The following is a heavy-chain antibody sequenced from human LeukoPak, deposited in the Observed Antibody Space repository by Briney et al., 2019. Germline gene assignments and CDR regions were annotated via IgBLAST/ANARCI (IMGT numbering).Heavy chain of an antibody. V-gene: IGHV3-7*01. CDR1: GFTFTDYL. Sequence: PGGSLRLSCAASGFTFTDYLMTWVRQAPGKGLEWVADIKADGSEKYYVDSVKGRFTISRDNAKNSLYLQMNSLRAEDTAVYYCARDNSGVYAIPGGRYYYYMDVWGKGTTVTVSS. CDR2: IKADGSEK. D-gene: IGHD2-8*01. J-gene: IGHJ6*03. CDR3: ARDNSGVYAIPGGRYYYYMDV.